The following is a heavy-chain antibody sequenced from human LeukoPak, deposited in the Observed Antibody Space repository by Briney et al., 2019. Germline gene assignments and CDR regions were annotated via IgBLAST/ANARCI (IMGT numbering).Heavy chain of an antibody. CDR3: ARDRGSGRGWFAP. V-gene: IGHV1-18*01. D-gene: IGHD3-10*01. CDR2: ISAYNGNT. Sequence: GASVKVSCKASGYTFTSYGISWVRQAPGQGLEWMGWISAYNGNTNYAQKLQGRLTVTRDMSTSTVYMELSTLRSEDTAVYYCARDRGSGRGWFAPWGQGTLVTVSS. J-gene: IGHJ5*02. CDR1: GYTFTSYG.